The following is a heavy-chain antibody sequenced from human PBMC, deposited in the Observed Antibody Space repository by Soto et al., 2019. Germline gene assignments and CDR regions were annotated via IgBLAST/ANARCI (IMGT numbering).Heavy chain of an antibody. V-gene: IGHV4-39*01. CDR1: GGSISSSNYY. Sequence: KTSETLSLTCTVSGGSISSSNYYWGWIRQPPGKGLEWIGSIYYSGSTSYNPSLKSRVTISVDTSKNQFSLRLSSVTAADTAVYYCASPTLGAFDMWGQGTMVTVSS. J-gene: IGHJ3*02. CDR2: IYYSGST. D-gene: IGHD3-16*01. CDR3: ASPTLGAFDM.